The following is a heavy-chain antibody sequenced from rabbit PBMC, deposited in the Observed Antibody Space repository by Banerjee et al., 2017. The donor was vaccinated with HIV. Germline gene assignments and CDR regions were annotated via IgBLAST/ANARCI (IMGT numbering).Heavy chain of an antibody. CDR3: AREGASSAGYYL. V-gene: IGHV1S40*01. D-gene: IGHD1-1*01. CDR2: IYAGSSGSI. CDR1: GFSFSSGYY. J-gene: IGHJ6*01. Sequence: QSLEESGGDLVKPGASLTLTCTASGFSFSSGYYMCWVRQAPGKGLEWIACIYAGSSGSIYYASWAKGRFTISKTSSTTVTLQMTSLTAADTATYFCAREGASSAGYYLWGPGTLVTV.